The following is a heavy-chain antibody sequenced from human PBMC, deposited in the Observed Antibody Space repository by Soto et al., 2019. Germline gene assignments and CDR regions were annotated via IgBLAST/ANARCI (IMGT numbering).Heavy chain of an antibody. J-gene: IGHJ6*02. CDR1: GYSFTSYW. D-gene: IGHD3-10*01. V-gene: IGHV5-51*01. CDR3: ARFKSGSGSYLHYYYGMDV. Sequence: GESLKISCKGSGYSFTSYWIGWVRQMPGKGLEWMGIIYPGDSDTRYSPSFQGQVTISADKSISTAYLQWSSLKASDTAMYYCARFKSGSGSYLHYYYGMDVRGQGTTVTVSS. CDR2: IYPGDSDT.